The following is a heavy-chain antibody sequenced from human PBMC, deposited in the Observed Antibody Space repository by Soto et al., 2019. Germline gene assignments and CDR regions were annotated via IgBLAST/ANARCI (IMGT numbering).Heavy chain of an antibody. D-gene: IGHD3-10*01. CDR3: ARQGFGPLHGLVDV. CDR1: GGSISSYY. Sequence: QVQLQESGPGLVKPSETLSLSCTVSGGSISSYYWSWFRQSPGKRMEWIGYVHHSWGSSYNPSLQSRVAISLDTSKGQFSLKVTSVTATDPAVYYCARQGFGPLHGLVDVWGQGTTATVSS. CDR2: VHHSWGS. V-gene: IGHV4-59*08. J-gene: IGHJ6*02.